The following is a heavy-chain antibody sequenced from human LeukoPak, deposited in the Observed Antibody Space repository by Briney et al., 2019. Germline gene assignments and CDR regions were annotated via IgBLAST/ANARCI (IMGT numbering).Heavy chain of an antibody. V-gene: IGHV3-23*01. Sequence: GGSLRLSCAASGFTFSSYAMSWVRQAPGKGLEWVSVISDGCGDTYYADSVKGRFTISRDNAKNTLYLQMNSLRAEDTAVYYSAKGHFRYYDWGNWFDPWGQGTLVTVSS. J-gene: IGHJ5*02. CDR2: ISDGCGDT. CDR1: GFTFSSYA. D-gene: IGHD3-9*01. CDR3: AKGHFRYYDWGNWFDP.